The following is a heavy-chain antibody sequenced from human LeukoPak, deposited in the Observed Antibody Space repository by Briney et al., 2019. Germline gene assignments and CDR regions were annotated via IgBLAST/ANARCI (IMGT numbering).Heavy chain of an antibody. J-gene: IGHJ3*02. CDR3: ARGRRITMIVVVITDAFDI. D-gene: IGHD3-22*01. CDR1: GGSFSGYY. Sequence: SETLSLTCAVYGGSFSGYYWRWIRQPSGKGLEWIGEINHSRSTNYNPSLKSGVTISVDTSKNQFSLKLSSVTAADTAVYYCARGRRITMIVVVITDAFDIWGQGTMVTVSS. V-gene: IGHV4-34*01. CDR2: INHSRST.